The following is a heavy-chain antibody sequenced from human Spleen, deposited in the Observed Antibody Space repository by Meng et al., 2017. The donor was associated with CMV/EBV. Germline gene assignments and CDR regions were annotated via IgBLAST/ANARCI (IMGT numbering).Heavy chain of an antibody. V-gene: IGHV4-34*01. CDR2: IKRSGST. CDR3: ARLLPAAWYNWFDP. CDR1: GGSFSGYS. Sequence: GGYGGSFSGYSWSWVRQSPGKGLQWIGEIKRSGSTNYNPSLKSRVTISVDTSKSQFSLKLTSVTAADTAVYYCARLLPAAWYNWFDPWGQGILVTVSS. D-gene: IGHD2-2*01. J-gene: IGHJ5*02.